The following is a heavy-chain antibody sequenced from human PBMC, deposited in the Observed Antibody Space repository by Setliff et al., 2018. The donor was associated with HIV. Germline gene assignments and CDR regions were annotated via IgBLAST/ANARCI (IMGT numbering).Heavy chain of an antibody. CDR1: GGSISSGIYY. D-gene: IGHD4-17*01. V-gene: IGHV4-61*09. CDR3: ASFFVTTVTNQDY. Sequence: SETLSLTCTVSGGSISSGIYYWIWIRQPAGKGLEWIGHVYTTGGTNYNPSLESRLTISVDTSRNQFSLRLSSVTAADTAVYYCASFFVTTVTNQDYWGQGTPVTVSS. CDR2: VYTTGGT. J-gene: IGHJ4*02.